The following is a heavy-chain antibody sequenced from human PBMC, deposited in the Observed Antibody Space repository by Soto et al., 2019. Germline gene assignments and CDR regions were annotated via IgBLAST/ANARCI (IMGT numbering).Heavy chain of an antibody. CDR2: ISPYAGNK. J-gene: IGHJ4*02. CDR3: LRDRIGAPGDNSFDY. D-gene: IGHD3-10*01. Sequence: QVHLVQSGAEIQQPGASVKVSCKASGYSFSFHGISWVRQAPGQGLEGVGWISPYAGNKNYAQKFQGAVTMTADASTSTASMELRSLRSEDTAIYYCLRDRIGAPGDNSFDYWGQRTLVTVSS. V-gene: IGHV1-18*01. CDR1: GYSFSFHG.